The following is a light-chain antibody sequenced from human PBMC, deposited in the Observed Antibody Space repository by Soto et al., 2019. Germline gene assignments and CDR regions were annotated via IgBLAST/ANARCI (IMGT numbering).Light chain of an antibody. J-gene: IGLJ2*01. CDR1: SSNIGAGHA. CDR3: QSYDISSRVV. CDR2: SNN. V-gene: IGLV1-40*01. Sequence: QSVLTQPPSVSGAPGQRVTISCTGSSSNIGAGHAVHWYQQLPGTAPKLLIHSNNNRPSGVPDRFSGSIDSSSNSASLTISGLQTEDEADYYCQSYDISSRVVFGGGTKLTVL.